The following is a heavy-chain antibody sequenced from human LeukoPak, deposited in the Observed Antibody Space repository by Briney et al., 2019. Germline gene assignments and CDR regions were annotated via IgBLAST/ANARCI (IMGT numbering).Heavy chain of an antibody. CDR3: ATSRGVVRSSLFDY. Sequence: SVKVYCKASGGTFSRYAISWVRQAPGQGLEWMGGIIPIFGTANYAQKFQGRVTITADESTSTAYLELSSLRSEDTAVYYCATSRGVVRSSLFDYWGQGTLVTVSS. CDR2: IIPIFGTA. D-gene: IGHD2-2*01. V-gene: IGHV1-69*13. CDR1: GGTFSRYA. J-gene: IGHJ4*02.